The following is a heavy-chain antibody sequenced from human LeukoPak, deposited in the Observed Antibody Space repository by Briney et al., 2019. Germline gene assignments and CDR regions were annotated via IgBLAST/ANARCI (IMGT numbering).Heavy chain of an antibody. CDR2: INPNSGGT. CDR1: GYTFTGYY. CDR3: ARGVAMIVVVINDAFDI. D-gene: IGHD3-22*01. V-gene: IGHV1-2*02. J-gene: IGHJ3*02. Sequence: ASVKVSCKASGYTFTGYYMHWVRQAPGQGLEWMGWINPNSGGTNYAQKFQRRVTMTRDTSISTAYMELSRLRSDDTAVYYCARGVAMIVVVINDAFDIWGQGTMVTVSS.